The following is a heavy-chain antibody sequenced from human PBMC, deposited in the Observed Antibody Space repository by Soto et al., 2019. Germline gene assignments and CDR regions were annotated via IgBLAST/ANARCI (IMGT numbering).Heavy chain of an antibody. J-gene: IGHJ4*02. V-gene: IGHV4-4*02. Sequence: QMQLQESGPRLVKPSETLSLTCAVSSASISSEQRWSWVRQPPGKGLEWIGEIHHSGSTNNNPSLKSRVTMSVDKSNNQFSLNRSSVTAADTAVYYCSRSFGWYAIDQWGQGTLVTVSS. CDR1: SASISSEQR. D-gene: IGHD6-19*01. CDR3: SRSFGWYAIDQ. CDR2: IHHSGST.